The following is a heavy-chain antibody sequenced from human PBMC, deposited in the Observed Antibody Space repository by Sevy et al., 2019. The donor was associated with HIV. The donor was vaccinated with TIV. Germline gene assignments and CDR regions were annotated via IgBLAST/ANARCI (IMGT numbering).Heavy chain of an antibody. CDR1: GFTFSSYA. J-gene: IGHJ6*02. CDR3: AGGYYGSGSYYNGMDYYGMDV. V-gene: IGHV3-30*04. CDR2: ISYDGSNK. D-gene: IGHD3-10*01. Sequence: GGSLRFSCAASGFTFSSYAMHWVRQAPGKGLEWVAVISYDGSNKYYADSVKGRFTISRDNSKNTLYLQMNSLRSEDTAVYYCAGGYYGSGSYYNGMDYYGMDVWGQGTTVTVSS.